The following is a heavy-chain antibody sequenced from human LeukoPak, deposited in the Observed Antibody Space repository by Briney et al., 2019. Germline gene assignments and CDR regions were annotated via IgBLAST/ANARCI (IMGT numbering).Heavy chain of an antibody. J-gene: IGHJ5*02. CDR1: GYTFTGYY. V-gene: IGHV1-2*02. CDR3: ARFYCTSTSCQYNWFDP. CDR2: INPNSGGT. D-gene: IGHD2-2*01. Sequence: ASVKVSCKASGYTFTGYYMHWVRRAPGQGLEWMGWINPNSGGTNYAQKFQGRVTMTRDTSISTAYMELSRLTSDDTAVYYCARFYCTSTSCQYNWFDPWGQGTLVTVSS.